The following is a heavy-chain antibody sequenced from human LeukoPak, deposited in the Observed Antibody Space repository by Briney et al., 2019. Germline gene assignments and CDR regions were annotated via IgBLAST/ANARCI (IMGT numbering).Heavy chain of an antibody. CDR2: INHSGST. V-gene: IGHV4-34*01. Sequence: SETLSLTCTVSGGSINSGGYSWTWIRQPPGKGLEWIGEINHSGSTNYNPSLKSRVTISVDTSKNQFSLKLSSVTAADTAVYYCARGAPGYWGQGTLVTVSS. CDR1: GGSINSGGYS. CDR3: ARGAPGY. J-gene: IGHJ4*02.